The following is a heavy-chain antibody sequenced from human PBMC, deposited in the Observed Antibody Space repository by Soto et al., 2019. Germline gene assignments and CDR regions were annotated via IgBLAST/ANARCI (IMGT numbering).Heavy chain of an antibody. Sequence: ASVKVSGKASGYTFTTYFMHWVRQAPGQGFEWLGRINPTGGDTVYAQKFQGRVSVTKDTSTSTVYIELGSLTSKDTAVYYCARGSYASNVFIMDVWGQGTAVTVSS. CDR2: INPTGGDT. V-gene: IGHV1-46*01. J-gene: IGHJ6*02. CDR3: ARGSYASNVFIMDV. CDR1: GYTFTTYF. D-gene: IGHD2-2*01.